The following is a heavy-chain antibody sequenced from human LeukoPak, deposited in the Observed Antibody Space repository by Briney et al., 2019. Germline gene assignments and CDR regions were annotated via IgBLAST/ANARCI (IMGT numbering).Heavy chain of an antibody. J-gene: IGHJ4*02. V-gene: IGHV3-30*01. CDR2: ISYDGSNK. D-gene: IGHD3-22*01. Sequence: PGGSLRLSCAASGFTFSSYAMHWVRQAPGKGLEWVAVISYDGSNKYYADSVKGRSTISRDNSKNTLYLQMNSLRAEDTAVYYCARGRYYYDSSGYYEFDYWGQGTLVTVSS. CDR3: ARGRYYYDSSGYYEFDY. CDR1: GFTFSSYA.